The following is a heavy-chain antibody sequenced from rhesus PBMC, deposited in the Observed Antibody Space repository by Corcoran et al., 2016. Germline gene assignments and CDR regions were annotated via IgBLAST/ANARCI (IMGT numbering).Heavy chain of an antibody. D-gene: IGHD1-1-1*01. Sequence: QVQLQQWGAGLVKPSETLSLTCAVYGGSVSGYWWGWIRQPPGKGLEWIGRNRSGGSTNHNPALKSRVTISIDTSKNQFSLKLSSVTAADTAVYYCARQGVAGTIAAFDFWGQGLRVTVSS. CDR1: GGSVSGYW. CDR2: NRSGGST. CDR3: ARQGVAGTIAAFDF. V-gene: IGHV4-160*01. J-gene: IGHJ3*01.